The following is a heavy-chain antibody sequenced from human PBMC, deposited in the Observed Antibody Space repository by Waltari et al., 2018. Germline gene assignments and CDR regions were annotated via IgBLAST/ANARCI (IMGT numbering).Heavy chain of an antibody. J-gene: IGHJ4*02. CDR1: GGSFSGYY. Sequence: QVQLQQWGAGLLKPSETLSLTCAVYGGSFSGYYWSWIRQPPGKGLEWIGEINHSGSTNYNPSLRGRVTISVDTSKNQFSLKLSSVTAADTAVYYCARGIGYYDFWSGYVNWGQGTLVTVSS. V-gene: IGHV4-34*01. D-gene: IGHD3-3*01. CDR3: ARGIGYYDFWSGYVN. CDR2: INHSGST.